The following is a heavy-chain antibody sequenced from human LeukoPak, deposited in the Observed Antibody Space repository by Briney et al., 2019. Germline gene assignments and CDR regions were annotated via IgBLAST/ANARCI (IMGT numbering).Heavy chain of an antibody. V-gene: IGHV3-30*18. D-gene: IGHD6-13*01. CDR1: GFTFSSYG. CDR3: AKGSSSWPLDY. J-gene: IGHJ4*02. Sequence: PGRSLRLSCAASGFTFSSYGMHWVRQAPGKGLEWVAVIPYDGSNKYYADSVKGRFTISRDNSKNTLYLQMNSLRAEDTAVYYCAKGSSSWPLDYWGQGTLVTVSS. CDR2: IPYDGSNK.